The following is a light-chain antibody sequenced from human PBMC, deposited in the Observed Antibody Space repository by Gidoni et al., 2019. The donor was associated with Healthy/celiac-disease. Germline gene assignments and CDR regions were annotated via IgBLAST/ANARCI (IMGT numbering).Light chain of an antibody. J-gene: IGKJ2*01. V-gene: IGKV1-39*01. CDR3: QQSYNTPPEYT. Sequence: DIQMTQSPSSLSASVGDRVTITCRASQSSSSYLNWYQQKPGKAPNVLIYAASSVQSGVPARFSGSGSGTDFTLTISSLQPEDFAAYYCQQSYNTPPEYTFGRGTKLEIK. CDR1: QSSSSY. CDR2: AAS.